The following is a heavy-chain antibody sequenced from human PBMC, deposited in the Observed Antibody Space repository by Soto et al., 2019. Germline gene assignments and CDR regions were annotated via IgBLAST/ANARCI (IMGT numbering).Heavy chain of an antibody. J-gene: IGHJ6*02. D-gene: IGHD3-3*01. CDR2: IYYSGST. CDR3: ARLDYDFWSGYRYGMDV. Sequence: SETLSLTCTVPGGSISSSSYYWGWIRQPPGKGLEWIGSIYYSGSTYYNPSLKSRVAISVDTSKNQFSLKLSSVTAADTAVYYCARLDYDFWSGYRYGMDVWGQGTTVTVS. V-gene: IGHV4-39*01. CDR1: GGSISSSSYY.